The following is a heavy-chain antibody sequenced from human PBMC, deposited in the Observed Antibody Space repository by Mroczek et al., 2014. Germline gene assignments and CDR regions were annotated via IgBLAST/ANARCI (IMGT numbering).Heavy chain of an antibody. Sequence: VQLVQSGGGLVQPGGSLRLSCAASGFTFSSYAMSWVRQAPGKGLEWVSAISGSGSSTYYADSVKGRFTISRDNSKNTLYLQMNSLRAEDTAVYYCAKGGGSSSWTYYYYGMDVWGQGTTVTVSS. CDR1: GFTFSSYA. CDR3: AKGGGSSSWTYYYYGMDV. J-gene: IGHJ6*02. D-gene: IGHD6-6*01. V-gene: IGHV3-23*04. CDR2: ISGSGSST.